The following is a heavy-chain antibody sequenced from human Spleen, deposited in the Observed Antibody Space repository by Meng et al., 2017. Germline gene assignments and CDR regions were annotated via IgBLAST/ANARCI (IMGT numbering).Heavy chain of an antibody. Sequence: QLQLQESGSGLVKPSETLSLTCAVSGGSISGGDFSWSWVRQPPGKGLEWIGYIYHSGGTYYNPSLKSRVTMSVDRSTNQFSLKLTSVTAADTALYYCARSVSVTAEYFQHWGQGILVTVS. CDR1: GGSISGGDFS. J-gene: IGHJ1*01. CDR2: IYHSGGT. D-gene: IGHD4-17*01. V-gene: IGHV4-30-2*01. CDR3: ARSVSVTAEYFQH.